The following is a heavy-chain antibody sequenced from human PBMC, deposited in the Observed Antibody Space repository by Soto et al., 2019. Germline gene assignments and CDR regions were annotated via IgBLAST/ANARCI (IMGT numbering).Heavy chain of an antibody. CDR1: GYTFTHYG. D-gene: IGHD6-19*01. CDR2: ISAYNGNT. V-gene: IGHV1-18*01. J-gene: IGHJ4*02. Sequence: ASVKVSCKASGYTFTHYGITWVRQAPGQGLEWMGWISAYNGNTNYAQNLQGRITMTTDTSTNTAYIELRSLTSDDTALYYCARGGVVAGVLVDYWGQGTLVTVSS. CDR3: ARGGVVAGVLVDY.